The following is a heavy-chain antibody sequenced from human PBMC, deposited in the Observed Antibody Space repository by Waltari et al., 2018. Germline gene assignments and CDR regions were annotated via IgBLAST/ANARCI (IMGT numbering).Heavy chain of an antibody. CDR1: GGSFSGYY. D-gene: IGHD2-15*01. CDR2: INHSGST. J-gene: IGHJ4*02. V-gene: IGHV4-34*01. Sequence: QVQLQQWGAGLLKPSETLSLTCAVYGGSFSGYYWSWIRQPPGKGLEWVGEINHSGSTNYNPSLKSRGTISVDTSKNQFSRKRSSVTAADTAVYYCARNRYCSGGSCYPGNYWGQGTLVTVSS. CDR3: ARNRYCSGGSCYPGNY.